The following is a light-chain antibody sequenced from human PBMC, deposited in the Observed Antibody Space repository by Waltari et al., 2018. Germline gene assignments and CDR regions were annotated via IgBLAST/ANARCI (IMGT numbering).Light chain of an antibody. J-gene: IGLJ3*02. V-gene: IGLV1-47*01. Sequence: QSVLTQPPSASVTPGQRVTISCSVSRSYIVNNYVYWYQQLQGTAPNLLIYRNNPRPSGVPDRFSGSKSGTSASLAISGLRSEDEADYYCAVWDDSLSGRVFGGGTKVTVL. CDR2: RNN. CDR1: RSYIVNNY. CDR3: AVWDDSLSGRV.